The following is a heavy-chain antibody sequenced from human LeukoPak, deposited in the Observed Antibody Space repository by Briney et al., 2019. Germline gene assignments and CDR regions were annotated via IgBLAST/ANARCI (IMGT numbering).Heavy chain of an antibody. Sequence: PGGSLRLSCAASGFTFSSYAMSWVRQTPGRGLEWVSAISGSGGSTYYADSVKGRFTISRDNSKNTLYLQMNSLRAEDTAVYYCAKDHVLAPWTPFDYWGQGTLVTVSS. CDR2: ISGSGGST. CDR1: GFTFSSYA. J-gene: IGHJ4*02. D-gene: IGHD3-10*02. V-gene: IGHV3-23*01. CDR3: AKDHVLAPWTPFDY.